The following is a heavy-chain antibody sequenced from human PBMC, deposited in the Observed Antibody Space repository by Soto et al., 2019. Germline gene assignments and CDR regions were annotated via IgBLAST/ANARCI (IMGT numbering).Heavy chain of an antibody. D-gene: IGHD5-18*01. CDR3: SRGGTYNYGPRGSRVADY. CDR2: INTDGSST. CDR1: GFTFNDYW. V-gene: IGHV3-74*01. Sequence: EVQLVESGGGLVQPGGSLRLSCEASGFTFNDYWMHWVRQVPGKGLVWVSRINTDGSSTSYADSVKGRFTISRDNAKKTIYLQMNSLRAEDAAVYYCSRGGTYNYGPRGSRVADYWGQGTLVTLSS. J-gene: IGHJ4*02.